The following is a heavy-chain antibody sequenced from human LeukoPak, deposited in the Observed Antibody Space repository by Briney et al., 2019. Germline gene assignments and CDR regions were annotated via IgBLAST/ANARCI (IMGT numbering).Heavy chain of an antibody. Sequence: GRSLRLSCAASGFTFSNYAMHWVRQAPGKGLEWVANIKQDGSEKYYVDSVKGRFTISRDNAKNSLYLQMNSLRAEDTAVYYCARPAYGSGSYYLYYFDYWGQGTLVTVSS. V-gene: IGHV3-7*03. J-gene: IGHJ4*02. CDR2: IKQDGSEK. D-gene: IGHD3-10*01. CDR1: GFTFSNYA. CDR3: ARPAYGSGSYYLYYFDY.